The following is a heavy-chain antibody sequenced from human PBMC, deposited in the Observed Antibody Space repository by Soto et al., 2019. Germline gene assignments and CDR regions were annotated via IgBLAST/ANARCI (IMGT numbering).Heavy chain of an antibody. CDR2: ISSDSRTI. J-gene: IGHJ6*02. D-gene: IGHD3-3*01. CDR1: GFSLSDYA. V-gene: IGHV3-48*02. Sequence: GGSLRLSCVASGFSLSDYAVNWVRQAPGKGLEWVSFISSDSRTIYYADSVEGRFTVSRDNARNSVSLQMDSLRDEDAAVYYCARIKLVEWVFINVDVYDMDVWGQGTPATVSS. CDR3: ARIKLVEWVFINVDVYDMDV.